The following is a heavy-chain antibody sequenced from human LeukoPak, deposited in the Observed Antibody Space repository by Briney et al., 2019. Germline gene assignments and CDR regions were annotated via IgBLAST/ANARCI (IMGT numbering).Heavy chain of an antibody. CDR1: GDSISSGNY. V-gene: IGHV4-38-2*02. CDR3: ARDYGDYPIYYYYGMDV. CDR2: IYPRGST. Sequence: PSETLSLTCTVSGDSISSGNYWSWIRQPPGKGLEWIGYIYPRGSTYYNPSLKSRVILSLDKSANQFSLNLSSVTAADTAVYYCARDYGDYPIYYYYGMDVWGQGTTVTVSS. D-gene: IGHD4-17*01. J-gene: IGHJ6*02.